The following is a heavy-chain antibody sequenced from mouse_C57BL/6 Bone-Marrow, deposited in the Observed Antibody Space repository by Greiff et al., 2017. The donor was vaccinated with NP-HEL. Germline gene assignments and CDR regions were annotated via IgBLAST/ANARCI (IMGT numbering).Heavy chain of an antibody. CDR3: TTFYYGSFAY. D-gene: IGHD1-1*01. Sequence: VQLQQSGAELVRPGASVKLSCTASGFNIKDDYMPWVKQRPEQGLEWIGWIDPENGDTEYASQFQGKATITADTSSNTAYLQLSSLTSEDTAVYYCTTFYYGSFAYWGQGTLVTVSA. CDR1: GFNIKDDY. CDR2: IDPENGDT. J-gene: IGHJ3*01. V-gene: IGHV14-4*01.